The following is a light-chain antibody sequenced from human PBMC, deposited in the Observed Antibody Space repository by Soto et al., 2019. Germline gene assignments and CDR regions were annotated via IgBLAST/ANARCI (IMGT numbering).Light chain of an antibody. Sequence: QSVLTQPPSASGTPGQRVTISCSGSSSNIGSNTVNWYQQLPGTAPKLLIYSNNQRPSGVPDLFSGSKSGTSASLAISGLQSEDEADYYCAAWDDSLNGYGVFGGGTKLTVL. CDR1: SSNIGSNT. CDR3: AAWDDSLNGYGV. CDR2: SNN. V-gene: IGLV1-44*01. J-gene: IGLJ3*02.